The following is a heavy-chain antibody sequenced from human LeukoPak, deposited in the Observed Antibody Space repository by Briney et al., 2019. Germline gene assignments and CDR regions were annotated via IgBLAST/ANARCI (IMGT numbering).Heavy chain of an antibody. CDR2: ISGSGGST. CDR1: GFTFSSYW. CDR3: AKGSSSGTYYNYFDY. J-gene: IGHJ4*02. V-gene: IGHV3-23*01. Sequence: PGGSLRLSCAASGFTFSSYWMSWVRQAPGKGLEWVSGISGSGGSTYYADSVKGRFTISRDISKNTLSLQMNSLTAEDTAVYYCAKGSSSGTYYNYFDYWGQGTLVTVSS. D-gene: IGHD1-26*01.